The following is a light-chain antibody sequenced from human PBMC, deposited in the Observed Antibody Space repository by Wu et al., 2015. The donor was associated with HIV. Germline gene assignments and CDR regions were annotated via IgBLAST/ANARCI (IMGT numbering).Light chain of an antibody. V-gene: IGKV1-9*01. Sequence: DIQMTQSPSSLSASVGDRVTITCRASQGISNYLAWYQQKPGKAPKLLIYSAFTLQSGVPSRFSGSGSGTDFTLTISRLEPEDSAVYYCQGREFGGGTKIEIQ. CDR2: SAF. CDR1: QGISNY. J-gene: IGKJ4*01. CDR3: QGRE.